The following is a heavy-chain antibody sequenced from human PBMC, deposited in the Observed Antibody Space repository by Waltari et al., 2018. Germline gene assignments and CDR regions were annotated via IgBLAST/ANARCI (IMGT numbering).Heavy chain of an antibody. CDR1: GFTVSTSW. J-gene: IGHJ4*02. Sequence: EVQLVESGGGLVQPGGSLRLYCAASGFTVSTSWMAWVRQTPGKGLEWVANIKPKRSEKLYVDSGRGPFTITRGNAKHSLSLQMSSLRVEDAALYYCTTGHKYWGQGTLVTVSS. V-gene: IGHV3-7*01. CDR3: TTGHKY. CDR2: IKPKRSEK.